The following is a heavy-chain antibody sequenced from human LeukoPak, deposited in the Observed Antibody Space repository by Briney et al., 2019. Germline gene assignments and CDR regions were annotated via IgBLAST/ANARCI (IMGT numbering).Heavy chain of an antibody. V-gene: IGHV3-33*06. CDR1: GFTFSSYG. CDR3: AKDEGDYYDSSGYYYAYDC. Sequence: PGRSLRLSCAASGFTFSSYGMHWVRQAPGKGLEWVAVIWYDGSNKYYADSVKGRSTISRDNSKNTLYLQMNSLRAEDTPVYYCAKDEGDYYDSSGYYYAYDCWGQGTLVTVSS. D-gene: IGHD3-22*01. CDR2: IWYDGSNK. J-gene: IGHJ4*02.